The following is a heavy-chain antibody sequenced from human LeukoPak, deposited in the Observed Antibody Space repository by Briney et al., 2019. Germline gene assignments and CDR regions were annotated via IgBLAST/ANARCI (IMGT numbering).Heavy chain of an antibody. Sequence: PGRSLRLSCAASGFTFSSYGMHWVRQAPGKGLEWVAVIWYDGSNKYYADSVKGRFTISRDNSKNTLYLQMKSLRAEDTAVYYCARDLAPDFWSGYFDYWGQGTLVTVSS. V-gene: IGHV3-33*01. CDR3: ARDLAPDFWSGYFDY. CDR2: IWYDGSNK. CDR1: GFTFSSYG. J-gene: IGHJ4*02. D-gene: IGHD3-3*01.